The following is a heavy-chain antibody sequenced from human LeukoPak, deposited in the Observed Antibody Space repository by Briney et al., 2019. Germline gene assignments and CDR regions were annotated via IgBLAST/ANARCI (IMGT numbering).Heavy chain of an antibody. CDR1: GFTVSSNY. Sequence: GGSLRLSCAASGFTVSSNYMSWVRQAPGKGLDWVSVIYSAGSAYYADSVKGRFTISRDNSKNTLYLQMNSLRAEDTAVYYCARDESFYGSGRYNWGQGTLVTVSS. J-gene: IGHJ4*02. CDR2: IYSAGSA. CDR3: ARDESFYGSGRYN. V-gene: IGHV3-53*01. D-gene: IGHD3-10*01.